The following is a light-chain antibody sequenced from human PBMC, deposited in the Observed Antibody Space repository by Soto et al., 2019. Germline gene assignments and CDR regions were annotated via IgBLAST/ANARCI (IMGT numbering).Light chain of an antibody. CDR3: LQYISYSRT. Sequence: DIQMTQSPSTLSASVGDRVTITCRASQSISSWLAWYQQKPGKAPKLLMSDASSLESGVPSRFSGSGSGTEFTLTISSLKPDDFATYYCLQYISYSRTFGQGTKVEIK. CDR1: QSISSW. CDR2: DAS. V-gene: IGKV1-5*01. J-gene: IGKJ1*01.